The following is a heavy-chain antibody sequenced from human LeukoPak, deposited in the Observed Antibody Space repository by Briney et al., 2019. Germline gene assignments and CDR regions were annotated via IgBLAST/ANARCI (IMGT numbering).Heavy chain of an antibody. CDR2: IYTSGST. V-gene: IGHV4-61*02. CDR3: AGASGSYPDY. Sequence: SETLSLTCTVSGGSISSGSYYWSWIRQPAGKGLEWIGRIYTSGSTNYNPSLKSRVTISVDTSKNQFSLKLSSVTAADTAVYYCAGASGSYPDYWGQGTLVTVSS. CDR1: GGSISSGSYY. D-gene: IGHD1-26*01. J-gene: IGHJ4*02.